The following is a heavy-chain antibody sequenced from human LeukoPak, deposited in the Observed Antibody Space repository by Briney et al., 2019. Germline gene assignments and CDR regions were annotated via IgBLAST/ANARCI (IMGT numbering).Heavy chain of an antibody. CDR1: GGSISRYY. V-gene: IGHV4-59*01. J-gene: IGHJ5*02. Sequence: SETLSLTCTVSGGSISRYYWSWIRQPPGKGLEWIGYIYYSGSTSYNPSLKSRVTISVDTSRNQFSLKLSSVTAADTAVYYCARVDSSRNWFDPWGQGTLVTVSS. D-gene: IGHD6-13*01. CDR2: IYYSGST. CDR3: ARVDSSRNWFDP.